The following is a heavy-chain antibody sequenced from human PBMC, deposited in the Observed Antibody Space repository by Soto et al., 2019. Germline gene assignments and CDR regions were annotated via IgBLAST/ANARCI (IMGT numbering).Heavy chain of an antibody. CDR1: GFTFSSYG. D-gene: IGHD4-17*01. Sequence: QVQLVESGGGVVQPGRSLRLSCAASGFTFSSYGMHWVRQAPGKGLEWAAGIWYDGSNKYYADSVKGRFTISKDNSKNTVYLQMNSLRAEDTAVYYCARDQVLPVGDYFLSGAFDIWGQGTMVTVSS. J-gene: IGHJ3*02. CDR2: IWYDGSNK. CDR3: ARDQVLPVGDYFLSGAFDI. V-gene: IGHV3-33*01.